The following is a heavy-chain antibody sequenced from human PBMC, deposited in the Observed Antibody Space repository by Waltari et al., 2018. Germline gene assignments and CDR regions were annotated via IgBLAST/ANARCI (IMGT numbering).Heavy chain of an antibody. J-gene: IGHJ4*02. Sequence: QVQLVQSGAEVKKPGSSVKVSCKASGGFFTSYAINWVRQALGQGLEWMGRISTLLGTVNYAQKCQGTVTITAERSTGTAYMELSSLRSEDTALYYWARVQCNTTTCSFDYWGQGTLVTVSS. V-gene: IGHV1-69*08. CDR1: GGFFTSYA. CDR2: ISTLLGTV. D-gene: IGHD2-2*01. CDR3: ARVQCNTTTCSFDY.